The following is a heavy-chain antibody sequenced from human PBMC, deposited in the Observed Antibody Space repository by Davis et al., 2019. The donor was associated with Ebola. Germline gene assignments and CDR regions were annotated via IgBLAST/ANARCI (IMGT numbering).Heavy chain of an antibody. CDR1: GFTFSSYA. D-gene: IGHD1-26*01. V-gene: IGHV1-3*01. CDR2: INAGNGNT. J-gene: IGHJ4*02. CDR3: ARDAVVGAFDY. Sequence: GESLKISCAASGFTFSSYAMHWVRQAPGQRLEWMGWINAGNGNTKYSQKFQGRVTITRDTSASTAYMELSSLRSEDTVVYYCARDAVVGAFDYWGQGTPVTVSS.